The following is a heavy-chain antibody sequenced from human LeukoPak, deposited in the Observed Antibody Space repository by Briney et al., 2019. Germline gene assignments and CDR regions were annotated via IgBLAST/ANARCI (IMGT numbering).Heavy chain of an antibody. CDR2: IYYSGST. Sequence: PSETLSLTCTVSGGSISSYYWSWIRQPPGKGLEWIAFIYYSGSTKYNPSLNSRVTISVDTSKNQFSLKLSSVTAADTAVYYCARARIAAAGSQDAFDIWGQGTMVTVSS. J-gene: IGHJ3*02. CDR1: GGSISSYY. CDR3: ARARIAAAGSQDAFDI. V-gene: IGHV4-59*12. D-gene: IGHD6-13*01.